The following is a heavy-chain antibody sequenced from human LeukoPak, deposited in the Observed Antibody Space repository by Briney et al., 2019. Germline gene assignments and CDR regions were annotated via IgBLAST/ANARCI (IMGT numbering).Heavy chain of an antibody. V-gene: IGHV3-23*01. J-gene: IGHJ4*02. CDR1: GFTFSSYA. CDR3: ARKSASGNYPLDY. D-gene: IGHD3-10*01. CDR2: ISADSAAT. Sequence: PGGSLRLSCAASGFTFSSYAMNWVRQAPGKVLEWVSVISADSAATFYADSVKGRFTISRDNGKNTVFLQMSSLRAEDTALYYCARKSASGNYPLDYWGQGTLVTVSS.